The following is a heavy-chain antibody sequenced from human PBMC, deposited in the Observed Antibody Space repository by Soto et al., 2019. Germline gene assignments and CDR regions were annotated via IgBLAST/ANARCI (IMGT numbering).Heavy chain of an antibody. CDR3: ATYYGSGSYFPDHYYYGMDV. Sequence: GGSLRLSCAASGGTFISYGMHWVRQATGKGLEWISYICSDRSNIYYADSVKGRFTISRDNAKNSLYLQMNSLRAEDTAVYYCATYYGSGSYFPDHYYYGMDVWGQGTTVTVSS. CDR1: GGTFISYG. D-gene: IGHD3-10*01. CDR2: ICSDRSNI. V-gene: IGHV3-48*01. J-gene: IGHJ6*02.